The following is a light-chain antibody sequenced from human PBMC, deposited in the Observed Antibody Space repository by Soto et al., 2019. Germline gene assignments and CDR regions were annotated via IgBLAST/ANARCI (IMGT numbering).Light chain of an antibody. J-gene: IGKJ1*01. CDR2: GAS. V-gene: IGKV3-20*01. CDR1: QSVSSSY. Sequence: EIVLTQSPGTLSLSPGERATLSCRASQSVSSSYLAWYQQKPDQAPRLLIYGASSRATGIPDRFSGSGSGTDFTLTISRLEPEDFTVYYCQQYGSSPPTF. CDR3: QQYGSSPPT.